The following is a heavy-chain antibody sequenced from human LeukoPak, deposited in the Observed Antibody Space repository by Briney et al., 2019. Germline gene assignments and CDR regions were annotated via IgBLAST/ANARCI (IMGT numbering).Heavy chain of an antibody. CDR2: IWYDGSNK. CDR1: GFTFSSYG. CDR3: ARDRGGTTVTPDY. J-gene: IGHJ4*02. V-gene: IGHV3-33*01. Sequence: GGSLRLSCAASGFTFSSYGMHWVRQAPGKRLEWVAVIWYDGSNKYYADSVKGRFTISRDNSKNTLYLQMNSLRAEDTAVYYCARDRGGTTVTPDYWGQGTLVTVSS. D-gene: IGHD4-17*01.